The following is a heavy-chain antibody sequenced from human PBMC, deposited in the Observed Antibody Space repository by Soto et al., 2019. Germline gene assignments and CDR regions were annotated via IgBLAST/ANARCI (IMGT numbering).Heavy chain of an antibody. CDR1: GGTFSSYA. V-gene: IGHV1-69*12. J-gene: IGHJ6*02. D-gene: IGHD2-2*01. CDR3: ACYGPSRADYYYGMDV. CDR2: IIPIFGTA. Sequence: QVQLVQSGAEVKKPGSSVKVSCKASGGTFSSYAISWVRQAPGQGLEWMGGIIPIFGTANYAQKFQGRVTITADESTRTAYMELSSRRSEDTAVYYCACYGPSRADYYYGMDVWGQGTTVTVSS.